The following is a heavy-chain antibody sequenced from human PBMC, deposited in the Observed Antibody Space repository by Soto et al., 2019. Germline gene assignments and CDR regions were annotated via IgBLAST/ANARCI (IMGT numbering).Heavy chain of an antibody. D-gene: IGHD3-22*01. CDR1: GYTFTGYY. Sequence: GGSVKVSCKASGYTFTGYYMHLVRQAPGQGLEWMGWINPNSGGTNYAQKFQGRVTMTRDTSISTAYMELSRLRSDDTAVYYCARVDTYYYDSSGGYAFDIWGQGTMVTVSS. J-gene: IGHJ3*02. CDR3: ARVDTYYYDSSGGYAFDI. CDR2: INPNSGGT. V-gene: IGHV1-2*02.